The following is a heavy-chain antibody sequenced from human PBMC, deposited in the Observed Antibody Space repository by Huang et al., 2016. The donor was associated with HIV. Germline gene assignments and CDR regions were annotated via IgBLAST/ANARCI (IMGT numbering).Heavy chain of an antibody. CDR2: RNHNSGNT. V-gene: IGHV1-8*01. Sequence: QVQLVQSGAEVKKPGASVKVSCKASGYTFSNYDINWVRQAPGKGLEWMGWRNHNSGNTGYARRFQGRVTMTRSTSISTAYMELSRLRFEDTAVYYCATLPPVNYGRSGGRVRDYWGQGSLVTVSS. D-gene: IGHD2-15*01. CDR3: ATLPPVNYGRSGGRVRDY. J-gene: IGHJ4*02. CDR1: GYTFSNYD.